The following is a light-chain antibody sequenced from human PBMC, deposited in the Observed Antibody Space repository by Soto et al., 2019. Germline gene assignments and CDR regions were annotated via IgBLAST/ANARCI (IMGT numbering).Light chain of an antibody. CDR3: QHYGDSRT. V-gene: IGKV3-20*01. J-gene: IGKJ1*01. Sequence: ELVLTQSPGTLSLSPGERATLSCRASQSISSSFLSWYQQKPGQAPRLLIYAAASKATGIPDRFSGSGSRTDFPLSISILEPEDFAVYYCQHYGDSRTFGQGTKVEIK. CDR2: AAA. CDR1: QSISSSF.